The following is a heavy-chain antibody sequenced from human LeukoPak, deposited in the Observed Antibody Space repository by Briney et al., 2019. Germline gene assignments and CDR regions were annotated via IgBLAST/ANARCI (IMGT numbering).Heavy chain of an antibody. CDR1: GGSISSSSYY. CDR2: IYYSGST. D-gene: IGHD5-18*01. Sequence: SETLPLTCTVSGGSISSSSYYWGWTRQPPGKGLEWIGSIYYSGSTYYNPSLKSRVTISVDTSKNQFSLKLSSVTAADTAVYYCARLSWIQLWTDIDYWGQGTLVTVSS. J-gene: IGHJ4*02. V-gene: IGHV4-39*01. CDR3: ARLSWIQLWTDIDY.